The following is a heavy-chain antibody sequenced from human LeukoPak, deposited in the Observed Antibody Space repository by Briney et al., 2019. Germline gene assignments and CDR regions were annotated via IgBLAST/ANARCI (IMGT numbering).Heavy chain of an antibody. CDR1: GGSFSGYY. V-gene: IGHV4-34*01. D-gene: IGHD5-18*01. CDR3: ARGAAMATLRYYYYMDV. J-gene: IGHJ6*03. Sequence: SETLSLTCAVYGGSFSGYYWSWIRQPPGKGLEWIGEINHSGSTNYNPSLKSRVTISVDTSKNQFSLKLSSVTAADTAVYYCARGAAMATLRYYYYMDVLGKGTTVTVSS. CDR2: INHSGST.